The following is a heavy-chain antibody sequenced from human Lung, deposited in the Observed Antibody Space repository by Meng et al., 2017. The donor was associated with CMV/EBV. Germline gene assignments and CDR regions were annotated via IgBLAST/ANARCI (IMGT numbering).Heavy chain of an antibody. D-gene: IGHD3-10*01. CDR1: GDSLTNHNC. J-gene: IGHJ1*01. CDR3: LRRSGGSV. V-gene: IGHV4-4*02. Sequence: QWRGSGPALVKTAAPPSLTCADAGDSLTNHNCRAWVRQPPGKGREWIGEIPHRGSSAYTPSLKSRVSMSIDKSKNQFSLKLTSVTAADTPVYHCLRRSGGSVWGQGTLVTVSS. CDR2: IPHRGSS.